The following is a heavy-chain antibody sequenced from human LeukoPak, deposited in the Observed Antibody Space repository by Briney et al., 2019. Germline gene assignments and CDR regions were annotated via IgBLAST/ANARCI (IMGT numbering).Heavy chain of an antibody. J-gene: IGHJ4*02. CDR1: GFTFSSYS. D-gene: IGHD2-15*01. Sequence: GGSLRLSWAASGFTFSSYSMNWVRQAPGKGLEWVSSISSSSSYIYYADSVKGRFTISRDNAKNSLYLQMNSLRAEDTAVYYCARDSDYSFPGGNDYWGQGTLVTVSS. CDR2: ISSSSSYI. V-gene: IGHV3-21*01. CDR3: ARDSDYSFPGGNDY.